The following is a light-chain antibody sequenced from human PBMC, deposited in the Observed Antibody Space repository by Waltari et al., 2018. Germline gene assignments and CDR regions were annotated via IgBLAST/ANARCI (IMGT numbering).Light chain of an antibody. J-gene: IGKJ1*01. Sequence: EIIMTHSPATPSLSQGERATLCRRASQNVNSNLAWYQQKSGKAPRLLISGASIRAMGIPASFNGHASGTQFPLTINSLQSDGSSVYFCQQHNDLPPWTFGQGTKV. V-gene: IGKV3-15*01. CDR3: QQHNDLPPWT. CDR1: QNVNSN. CDR2: GAS.